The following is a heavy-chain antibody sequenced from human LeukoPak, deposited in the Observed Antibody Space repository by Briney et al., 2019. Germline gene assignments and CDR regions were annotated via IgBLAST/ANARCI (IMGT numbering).Heavy chain of an antibody. CDR3: ARENNVVVPAAEQVGDFDY. CDR1: GGSISSGSYY. D-gene: IGHD2-2*01. Sequence: PSETLSLTCTVSGGSISSGSYYWSWIRQPAGKGLEWIGRIYTSGSTNYNPSLKSRVTISVDTSKNQFSLKLSSVTAADTAVYYWARENNVVVPAAEQVGDFDYWGQGTLVTVSS. CDR2: IYTSGST. V-gene: IGHV4-61*02. J-gene: IGHJ4*02.